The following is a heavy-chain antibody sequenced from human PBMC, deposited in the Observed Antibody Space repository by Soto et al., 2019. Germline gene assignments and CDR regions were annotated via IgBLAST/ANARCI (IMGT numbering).Heavy chain of an antibody. CDR1: GFTFSNYA. J-gene: IGHJ4*02. D-gene: IGHD3-3*01. CDR2: ISGSGGST. V-gene: IGHV3-23*01. Sequence: GGSLRLSCAASGFTFSNYAMSWVRQAPGKGLEWVSAISGSGGSTYYADSVKGRFTISRDNSKNTPYLQMNSLRAEDTAVYYCAKDPDFGVVIYYFDYWGQGTLVTVSS. CDR3: AKDPDFGVVIYYFDY.